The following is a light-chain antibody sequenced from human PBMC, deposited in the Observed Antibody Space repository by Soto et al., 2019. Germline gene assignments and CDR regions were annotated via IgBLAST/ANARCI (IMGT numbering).Light chain of an antibody. CDR3: QQLNNYPFT. Sequence: DIQLTQSPSFLSASVGDRVTITCRASQGISSYLAWYQQKPGKAPNLLIYAASTLQSGVPSRFSGSGSGTEFSLTISSLQPDDCATYYCQQLNNYPFTFGPGTKVDIK. CDR1: QGISSY. CDR2: AAS. V-gene: IGKV1-9*01. J-gene: IGKJ3*01.